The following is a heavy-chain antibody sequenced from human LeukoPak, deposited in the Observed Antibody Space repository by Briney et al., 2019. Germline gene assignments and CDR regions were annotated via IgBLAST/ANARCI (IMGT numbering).Heavy chain of an antibody. CDR3: ARVGAVAGTGGWFDP. Sequence: SETLSLTCAVYGGSFSGYYWSWIRQPPGKGLEWIGEINHSGSTNYNPSLKSRVTISVDTSKNQFSLKLSSVTAADTAVYYCARVGAVAGTGGWFDPWGQGTLVTVSS. J-gene: IGHJ5*02. CDR2: INHSGST. V-gene: IGHV4-34*01. D-gene: IGHD6-19*01. CDR1: GGSFSGYY.